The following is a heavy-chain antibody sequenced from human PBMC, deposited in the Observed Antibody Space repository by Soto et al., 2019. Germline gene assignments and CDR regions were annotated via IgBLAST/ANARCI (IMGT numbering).Heavy chain of an antibody. Sequence: SVKVSCKASGFTFTSSAVQWVRQARGQRLEWIGWIVVGSGNTNYAQKFQERVTITRDMSTSTAYMELSSLRSEDTAVYYCAAGTTGNYYYYGMDIWGQGTTVTVS. V-gene: IGHV1-58*01. CDR3: AAGTTGNYYYYGMDI. D-gene: IGHD1-1*01. CDR2: IVVGSGNT. CDR1: GFTFTSSA. J-gene: IGHJ6*02.